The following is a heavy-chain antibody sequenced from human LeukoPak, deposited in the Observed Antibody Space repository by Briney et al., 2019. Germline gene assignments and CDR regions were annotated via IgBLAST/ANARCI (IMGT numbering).Heavy chain of an antibody. J-gene: IGHJ3*02. V-gene: IGHV1-2*02. CDR2: INPYSGGT. D-gene: IGHD5-24*01. CDR3: ARDLAFGEMVTNRGAFDI. CDR1: VYTFTGYY. Sequence: EASVKVSCKASVYTFTGYYIHWVRQAPGQGLEWMGWINPYSGGTNYAQKFQDRVTMTRDTSISTVYMELTRLRSDDTAVYYCARDLAFGEMVTNRGAFDIWGQGTMVTVSS.